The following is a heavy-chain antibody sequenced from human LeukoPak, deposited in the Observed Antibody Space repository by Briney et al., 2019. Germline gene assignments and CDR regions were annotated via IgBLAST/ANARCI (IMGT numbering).Heavy chain of an antibody. V-gene: IGHV3-23*01. CDR2: ISGTHART. D-gene: IGHD1-26*01. J-gene: IGHJ4*02. CDR1: GLSVSSGSYY. CDR3: AKDVGKWESVHFFDY. Sequence: ETLSLTRTVSGLSVSSGSYYWSWLRQPPWSGLDLISGISGTHARTYSADSVTGRFTISRDDSRNTLYLQMHSLRGDDTAVYYCAKDVGKWESVHFFDYWGQGTLVTVSS.